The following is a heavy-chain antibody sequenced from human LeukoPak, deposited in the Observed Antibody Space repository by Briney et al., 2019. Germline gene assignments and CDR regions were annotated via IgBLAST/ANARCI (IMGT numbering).Heavy chain of an antibody. CDR1: GGSIRNFY. CDR3: ARARPYYSGSGTYYIDY. Sequence: SETLSLTCTVSGGSIRNFYWSWIRPPPGKGLEWIGYIYYSGTTKYNPSLKSRVTISVDASKNQFSLRLSSVTAADTAVYYCARARPYYSGSGTYYIDYWGQGTLVTVSS. D-gene: IGHD3-10*01. V-gene: IGHV4-59*08. J-gene: IGHJ4*02. CDR2: IYYSGTT.